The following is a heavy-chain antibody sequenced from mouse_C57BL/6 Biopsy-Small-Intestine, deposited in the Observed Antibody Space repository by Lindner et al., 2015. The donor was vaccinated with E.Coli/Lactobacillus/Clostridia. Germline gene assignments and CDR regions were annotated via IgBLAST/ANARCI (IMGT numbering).Heavy chain of an antibody. Sequence: VQLQESGGGLVKPGGSLKLSCAASGSTFSDYGMHWVRQAPEKGLEWVAYISSGSSTIYYADTVKGRFTISRDNAKNTLFLQMTSLRSEDTAMYYCARNYYGSGFDYWGQGTTLTVSS. CDR1: GSTFSDYG. D-gene: IGHD1-1*01. CDR2: ISSGSSTI. CDR3: ARNYYGSGFDY. J-gene: IGHJ2*01. V-gene: IGHV5-17*01.